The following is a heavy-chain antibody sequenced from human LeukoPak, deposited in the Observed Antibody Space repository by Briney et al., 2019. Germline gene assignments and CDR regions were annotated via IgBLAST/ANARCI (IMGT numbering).Heavy chain of an antibody. CDR1: GGSISSYY. J-gene: IGHJ4*02. Sequence: SETLSLTFTVSGGSISSYYWSWIRQPPGKGLGWIGYIYYSGSTNYNPSLKSRVTISVDTSKNQFSLKLSSVTAADTAVYYCARLDGVPSGTIDYWGQGTLVTVSS. CDR3: ARLDGVPSGTIDY. CDR2: IYYSGST. D-gene: IGHD3-10*01. V-gene: IGHV4-59*08.